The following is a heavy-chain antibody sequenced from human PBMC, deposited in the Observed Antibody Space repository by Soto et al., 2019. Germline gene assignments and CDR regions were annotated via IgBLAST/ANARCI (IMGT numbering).Heavy chain of an antibody. V-gene: IGHV3-30*03. CDR3: ARDGWGSNWYFDL. CDR1: GVTFKDYG. D-gene: IGHD3-16*01. Sequence: GGSLRLSCGAPGVTFKDYGMHWVRQAPGKGLEWVAVISYDGKQTYYADSVKGRFTISKDKSKRTLFLQMDSLRVDDTAVYYCARDGWGSNWYFDLWGRGTLVTVSS. J-gene: IGHJ2*01. CDR2: ISYDGKQT.